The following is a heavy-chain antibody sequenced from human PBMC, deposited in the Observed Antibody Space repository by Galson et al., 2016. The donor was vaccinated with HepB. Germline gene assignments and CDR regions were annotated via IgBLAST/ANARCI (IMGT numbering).Heavy chain of an antibody. Sequence: VSCXXXGYTFXXXAXXXVRXXXGQXXXWMGXMNXXSGNTAYAQKFQGRVSMTGNTAMRTAYLELSSLTSEDTALYYCARSWMGGDYQDYWGQGTXVTVSX. J-gene: IGHJ4*02. D-gene: IGHD4-17*01. CDR3: ARSWMGGDYQDY. CDR2: MNXXSGNT. V-gene: IGHV1-8*01. CDR1: GYTFXXXA.